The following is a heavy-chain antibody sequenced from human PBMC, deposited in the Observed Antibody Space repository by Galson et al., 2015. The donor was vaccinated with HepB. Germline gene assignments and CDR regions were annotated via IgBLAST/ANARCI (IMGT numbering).Heavy chain of an antibody. D-gene: IGHD5-24*01. V-gene: IGHV3-7*01. CDR3: ARGASNSFHS. CDR1: GFTFSDSG. Sequence: SLRLSCAASGFTFSDSGMNWIRQAPGKGLEWVASTKPDGSDKYYADSVKGRFTISSDNVRNSLFLQMHSLRLEDTAVYYCARGASNSFHSWGQGAMVTVSS. J-gene: IGHJ3*02. CDR2: TKPDGSDK.